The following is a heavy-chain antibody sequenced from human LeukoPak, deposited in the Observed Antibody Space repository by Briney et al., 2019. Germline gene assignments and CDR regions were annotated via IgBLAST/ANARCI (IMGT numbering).Heavy chain of an antibody. D-gene: IGHD6-19*01. CDR1: GYTSTGYY. J-gene: IGHJ4*02. CDR3: ARLKWLAQH. Sequence: ASVKVSCKASGYTSTGYYMHWVRQAPGQGLEWMGWINPNSGGTNYAQKFQGRVTMTRDTSISTVYMELSRLRSDDTAVYYCARLKWLAQHWGQGTLVTVSS. V-gene: IGHV1-2*02. CDR2: INPNSGGT.